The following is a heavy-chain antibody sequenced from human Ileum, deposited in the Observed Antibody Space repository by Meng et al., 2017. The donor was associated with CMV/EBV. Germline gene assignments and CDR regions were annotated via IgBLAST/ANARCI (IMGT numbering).Heavy chain of an antibody. CDR3: AKAKSGGSSYDY. D-gene: IGHD1-26*01. V-gene: IGHV3-23*01. CDR2: ISESGRST. J-gene: IGHJ4*02. CDR1: GFTFRSYT. Sequence: EVQLLESGGDLVQPGGSLRLSCTASGFTFRSYTMGWVRQAPGKGLAWVSDISESGRSTYYAESVKGRFTISRDSSKNTLYLQMNSLRAEDTALYYCAKAKSGGSSYDYWGQGTLVTVSS.